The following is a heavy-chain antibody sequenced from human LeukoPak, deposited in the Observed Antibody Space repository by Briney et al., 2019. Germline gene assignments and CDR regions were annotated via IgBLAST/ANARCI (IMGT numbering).Heavy chain of an antibody. Sequence: PSETLSLTCAVYGGSFSGYYWSWIRQPPGKGLEWIGEINHSGSTNYNPSLKSRVTISVDTSKNQFSLKLSSVTAADTAVYYCARLVRSSVPHDAFDIWGQGTMVTVSS. D-gene: IGHD6-13*01. CDR1: GGSFSGYY. CDR2: INHSGST. CDR3: ARLVRSSVPHDAFDI. J-gene: IGHJ3*02. V-gene: IGHV4-34*01.